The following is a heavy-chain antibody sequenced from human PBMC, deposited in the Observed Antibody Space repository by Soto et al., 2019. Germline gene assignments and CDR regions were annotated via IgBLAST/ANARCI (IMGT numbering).Heavy chain of an antibody. CDR2: LTPSGGET. CDR3: AHPRGYGVFDAYDI. D-gene: IGHD4-17*01. V-gene: IGHV3-23*01. Sequence: GGSLRLSXVASGFTFSTYAMSWVRQAPGKGLEWVSALTPSGGETYYADSANGRFTISRDNSMNALYLQMTSLRIDDTAVYYCAHPRGYGVFDAYDIWGQGTMVTV. J-gene: IGHJ3*02. CDR1: GFTFSTYA.